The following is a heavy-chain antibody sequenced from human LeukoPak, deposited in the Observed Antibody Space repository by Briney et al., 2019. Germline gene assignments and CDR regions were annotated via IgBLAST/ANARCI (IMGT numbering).Heavy chain of an antibody. CDR2: IYTSGST. V-gene: IGHV4-59*10. CDR3: ASARTTAFMDV. J-gene: IGHJ6*04. CDR1: GRSFSGYY. Sequence: SETLSLTCAVYGRSFSGYYWSWIRQPAGKGLEWIGRIYTSGSTNYNPSLKSRVTMSVDTSKNQFSLKLSSVTAADTAVYYCASARTTAFMDVWGKGTTVTVSS. D-gene: IGHD2-2*01.